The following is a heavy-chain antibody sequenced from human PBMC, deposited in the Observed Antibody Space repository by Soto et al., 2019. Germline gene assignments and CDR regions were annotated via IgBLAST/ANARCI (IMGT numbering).Heavy chain of an antibody. D-gene: IGHD2-8*01. J-gene: IGHJ4*02. CDR2: ISGTGTTT. Sequence: GGSLRLSCAASGFTFSSYAMTWVRQAPGKGLEWVSTISGTGTTTYYADSVKGRFTISRDNSKNTLHLQMNSLRTEDTAVYYCVKAVYLLDFDYWGQGTLVTVPQ. CDR1: GFTFSSYA. V-gene: IGHV3-23*01. CDR3: VKAVYLLDFDY.